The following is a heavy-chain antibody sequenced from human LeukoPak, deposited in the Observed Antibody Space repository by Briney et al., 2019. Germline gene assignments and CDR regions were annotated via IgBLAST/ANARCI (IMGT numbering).Heavy chain of an antibody. V-gene: IGHV3-23*01. D-gene: IGHD6-13*01. CDR3: AKTLPSSWYSFDY. CDR2: ISGGVGST. J-gene: IGHJ4*02. Sequence: PGGSLRLSCAAAGFTFSNYGIHWVRQAPGKGLEWVSSISGGVGSTYYADSVKGRFTISRDNSKNTLYLQMNSLRAEDTAVYYCAKTLPSSWYSFDYWGQGTLVTVSS. CDR1: GFTFSNYG.